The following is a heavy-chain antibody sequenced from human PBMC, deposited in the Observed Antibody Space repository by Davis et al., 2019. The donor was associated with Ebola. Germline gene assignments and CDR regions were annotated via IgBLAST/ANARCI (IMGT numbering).Heavy chain of an antibody. Sequence: GESLKISCAASGFTFSSYGMNWVRQAPGKGLEWVAFIEYDGSKKYSADSVKGRFTISRDNSENTLYLQMNSLRADDTAVYYCAKSVSPDAFDIWGQGTMVTVSS. CDR1: GFTFSSYG. CDR3: AKSVSPDAFDI. D-gene: IGHD2-8*01. J-gene: IGHJ3*02. CDR2: IEYDGSKK. V-gene: IGHV3-30*02.